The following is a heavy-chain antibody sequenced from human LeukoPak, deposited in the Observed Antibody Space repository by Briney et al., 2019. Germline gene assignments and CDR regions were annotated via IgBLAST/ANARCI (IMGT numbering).Heavy chain of an antibody. CDR2: IHTDGNT. V-gene: IGHV3-66*01. J-gene: IGHJ4*02. Sequence: GGSLRLSWAASGFTVSSNYMTWVRQAPGKGLDWVSVIHTDGNTDYADSVKGRFTISTDNSKNTLYLQMNSLRAEDTAVYYCARGRPSFYFDYWGQGTLVTVSS. CDR3: ARGRPSFYFDY. CDR1: GFTVSSNY.